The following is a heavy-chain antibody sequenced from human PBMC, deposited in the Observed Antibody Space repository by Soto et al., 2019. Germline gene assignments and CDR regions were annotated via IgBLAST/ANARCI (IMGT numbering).Heavy chain of an antibody. V-gene: IGHV3-30-3*01. CDR1: GFTFSSYA. CDR2: ISYDGSNK. J-gene: IGHJ4*02. CDR3: ARGADGYNCDY. D-gene: IGHD5-12*01. Sequence: QVQLVESGGGVVQPGRSLRLSCAASGFTFSSYAMHWVRQAPGKGLEWVAVISYDGSNKYYADSVKGRFTISRDNSKNTLYLHMNSLRAEDTAVYYCARGADGYNCDYWGQGTLVTVSS.